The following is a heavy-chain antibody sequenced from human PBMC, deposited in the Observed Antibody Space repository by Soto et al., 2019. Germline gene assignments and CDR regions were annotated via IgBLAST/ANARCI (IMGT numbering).Heavy chain of an antibody. CDR2: IYYNDDR. CDR1: GFSFTTAGVA. V-gene: IGHV2-5*01. J-gene: IGHJ4*02. Sequence: GSGPTLVNPTPTLTLTCTFSGFSFTTAGVAVGWIRQTSGGALEWLTLIYYNDDRRFSPSLKTRLTINGNTSKNQVVLSLTNMDPGDTATYFCAHSDGGYEIIYFDFWGQGIPVTVSS. D-gene: IGHD5-12*01. CDR3: AHSDGGYEIIYFDF.